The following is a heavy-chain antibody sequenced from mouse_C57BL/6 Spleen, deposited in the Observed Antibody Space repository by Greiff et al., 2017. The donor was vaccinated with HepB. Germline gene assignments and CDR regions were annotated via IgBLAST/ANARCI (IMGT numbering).Heavy chain of an antibody. D-gene: IGHD1-1*01. J-gene: IGHJ2*01. V-gene: IGHV1-59*01. CDR2: IDPSDSYT. CDR3: ARDYGSSYVVDY. Sequence: QVQLQQPGAELVRPGTSVKLSCKASGYTFTSYWMHWVKQRPGQGLEWIGVIDPSDSYTNYNQKFKGKATLTVDTSSSTAYMQLSSLTSEDSAVYYCARDYGSSYVVDYWGQGTTLTVSS. CDR1: GYTFTSYW.